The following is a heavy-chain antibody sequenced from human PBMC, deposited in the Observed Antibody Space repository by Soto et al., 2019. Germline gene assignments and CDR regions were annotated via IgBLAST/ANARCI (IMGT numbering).Heavy chain of an antibody. CDR3: ARDHALLRFLEWSPHGYYGMDV. CDR1: GYTFTSYG. Sequence: ASVKVSCKASGYTFTSYGISWGRQAPGQRLERKGRISAYNGNTNYAQKLQGRVTMTTDTSTSTAYMELRSLRSDDTAVYYCARDHALLRFLEWSPHGYYGMDVWGQGTTVTVS. D-gene: IGHD3-3*01. V-gene: IGHV1-18*01. J-gene: IGHJ6*02. CDR2: ISAYNGNT.